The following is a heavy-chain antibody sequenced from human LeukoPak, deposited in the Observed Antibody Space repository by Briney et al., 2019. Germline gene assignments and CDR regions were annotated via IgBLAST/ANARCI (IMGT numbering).Heavy chain of an antibody. J-gene: IGHJ4*02. CDR2: ISGTGTST. V-gene: IGHV3-23*01. Sequence: AGGSLRLSCAASGFNFNIYAMTWVRQAPGKGLEWVSIISGTGTSTYYADSVKGRFTISRDNSKNTLFLQMNSLRAEDTAVYYCGKLGGMYLINHFDHWGQGTLVSVSS. CDR3: GKLGGMYLINHFDH. D-gene: IGHD1-26*01. CDR1: GFNFNIYA.